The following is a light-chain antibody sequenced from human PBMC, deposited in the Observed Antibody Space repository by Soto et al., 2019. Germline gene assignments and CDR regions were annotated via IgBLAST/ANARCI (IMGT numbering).Light chain of an antibody. J-gene: IGLJ3*02. Sequence: QSVLTQSPSASASLGDLVTLTCTLSSGHRNYAIAWHQQQAEKDPRYLMKVDNDGSHSKGDGIPDRFSGSRYGAEHYLTISRLQSDDEADYYCQTWGTGIRVFGGGTKLTVL. V-gene: IGLV4-69*01. CDR1: SGHRNYA. CDR2: VDNDGSH. CDR3: QTWGTGIRV.